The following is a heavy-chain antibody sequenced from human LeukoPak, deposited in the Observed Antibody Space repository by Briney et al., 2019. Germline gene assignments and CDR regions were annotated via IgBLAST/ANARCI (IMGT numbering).Heavy chain of an antibody. J-gene: IGHJ6*02. CDR2: IDPSDSYT. CDR3: ARRTAMDLFYYGMDV. V-gene: IGHV5-10-1*01. Sequence: GESLKISCQGSGYSFPNYWIAWVRQLPGKGLEWMGRIDPSDSYTNSSPSFQGHVTISADKSISTAYLQWSSLKASDTAMYYCARRTAMDLFYYGMDVWGQGTTVTVSS. D-gene: IGHD5-18*01. CDR1: GYSFPNYW.